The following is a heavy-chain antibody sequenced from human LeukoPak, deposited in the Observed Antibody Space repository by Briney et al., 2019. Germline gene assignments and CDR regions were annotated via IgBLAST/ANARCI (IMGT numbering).Heavy chain of an antibody. V-gene: IGHV3-23*01. D-gene: IGHD2-2*02. CDR1: GFSFSTNS. CDR3: AKGGIVVVPAAIGFY. CDR2: ISGSGGST. Sequence: GGSLRLSCAASGFSFSTNSMNWVRQVPGKGLEWVSAISGSGGSTYYADSVKGRFTISRDNSKNTLYLQMNSLRAEDTAVYYCAKGGIVVVPAAIGFYWGQGTLVTVSS. J-gene: IGHJ4*02.